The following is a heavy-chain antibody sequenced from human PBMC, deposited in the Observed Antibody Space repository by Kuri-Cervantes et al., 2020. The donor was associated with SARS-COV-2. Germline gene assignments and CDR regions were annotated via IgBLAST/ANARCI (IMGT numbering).Heavy chain of an antibody. V-gene: IGHV3-48*01. J-gene: IGHJ6*03. CDR3: ARVHKAGATYYYYYMDV. CDR2: IGSSISTI. Sequence: GGSLRLSCAASGFTFSSYSMNWVRQAPGKGLEWVSNIGSSISTIYHADSVKGRFTVSRDNAKNSLYLQMNSLRAEDTAVYYCARVHKAGATYYYYYMDVWGKGTTVTVSS. CDR1: GFTFSSYS. D-gene: IGHD1-26*01.